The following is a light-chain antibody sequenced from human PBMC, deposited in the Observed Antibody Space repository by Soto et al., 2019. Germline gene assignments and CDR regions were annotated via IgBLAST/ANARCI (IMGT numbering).Light chain of an antibody. J-gene: IGKJ1*01. Sequence: DIQVTQSPSTLSASVGDRVTITCRASQSISSWLAWYQQKPGKAPKALIYKASSLESGVPSRFSGSESGPEVTLTISSLQPDDFATYYCQQYNTFPWTFGQGTKVEVK. CDR2: KAS. CDR3: QQYNTFPWT. CDR1: QSISSW. V-gene: IGKV1-5*03.